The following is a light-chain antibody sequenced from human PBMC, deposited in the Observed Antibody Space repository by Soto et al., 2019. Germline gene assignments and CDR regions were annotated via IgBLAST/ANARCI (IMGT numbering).Light chain of an antibody. CDR3: SSYAGSSNV. J-gene: IGLJ1*01. CDR1: SSDVGGYNY. V-gene: IGLV2-8*01. Sequence: QSALTQPPSASGSPGQSVALSCTGTSSDVGGYNYVSWYQQHPGKAPKLMIYEVNKRPSGVPDRSSGSKSGNTASLTVSGLQAEDEADYYCSSYAGSSNVFGTGTKLTVL. CDR2: EVN.